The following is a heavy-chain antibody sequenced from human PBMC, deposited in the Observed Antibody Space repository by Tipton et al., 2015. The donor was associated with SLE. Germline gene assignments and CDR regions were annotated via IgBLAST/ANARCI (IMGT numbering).Heavy chain of an antibody. J-gene: IGHJ6*02. CDR2: IYHSGST. CDR1: GGSISSSSYY. Sequence: TLSLTCTVSGGSISSSSYYWGWIRQPPGKGLEWIGSIYHSGSTYYNPSLKSRVTISVDTSKNHFSLKLSSVTAADTAVYYCAREGVGADYYYYYGMDVWGQGTTVTVSS. D-gene: IGHD1-26*01. V-gene: IGHV4-39*02. CDR3: AREGVGADYYYYYGMDV.